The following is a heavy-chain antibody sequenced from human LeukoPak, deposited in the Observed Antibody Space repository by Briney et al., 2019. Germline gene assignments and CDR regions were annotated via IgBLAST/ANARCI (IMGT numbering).Heavy chain of an antibody. CDR2: INHSGST. D-gene: IGHD2-2*01. CDR1: GGPFSGYY. CDR3: ASYAKDIVVLPAASIYWYFDL. Sequence: SETLSLTCAVYGGPFSGYYWSWIRQPPGKGLEWIGEINHSGSTNYNPSLKSRVTISVDTSKNQFSLKLSSVTAADTAVYYCASYAKDIVVLPAASIYWYFDLWGRGTLVTVSS. J-gene: IGHJ2*01. V-gene: IGHV4-34*01.